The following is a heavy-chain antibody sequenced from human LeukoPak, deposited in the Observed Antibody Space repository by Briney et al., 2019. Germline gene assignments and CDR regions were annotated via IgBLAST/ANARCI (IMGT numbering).Heavy chain of an antibody. J-gene: IGHJ3*01. V-gene: IGHV3-48*02. D-gene: IGHD7-27*01. CDR2: IDTSSSTM. Sequence: GGSLRLSCAASAFTFSDYSMNWVRQAPGKGLEWISYIDTSSSTMYYADSVMGRFTISRDNAKESLYLQINSLRDEDTAVYYCAREDDSWGPNNLDLWGQGTWSPSPQ. CDR3: AREDDSWGPNNLDL. CDR1: AFTFSDYS.